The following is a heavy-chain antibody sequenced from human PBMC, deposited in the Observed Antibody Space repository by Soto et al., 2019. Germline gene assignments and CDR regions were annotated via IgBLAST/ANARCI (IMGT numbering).Heavy chain of an antibody. V-gene: IGHV1-2*04. D-gene: IGHD1-1*01. Sequence: ASVKVSCKASGYTFTGYYIHWVRQAPGQGLEWMGWINPNSGVTNYAQKFQGWVAMTRVTSISTAYMELSSLRSDDTAVYYCARASKSTTPYFDYRGQGTPVTVSS. CDR3: ARASKSTTPYFDY. CDR1: GYTFTGYY. CDR2: INPNSGVT. J-gene: IGHJ4*02.